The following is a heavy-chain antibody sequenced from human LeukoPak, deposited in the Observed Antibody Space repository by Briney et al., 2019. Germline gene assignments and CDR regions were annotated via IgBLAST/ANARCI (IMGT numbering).Heavy chain of an antibody. Sequence: PSKTLSLTCTVSGDSISSGRYYWSWVRQPAGKELEWIGYIYYSGSTNYNPSLKSRVTMSVDTSKNQFSLKLSSVTAADTAVYYCARGTRVIVLWGQGTLVTVSS. CDR2: IYYSGST. CDR3: ARGTRVIVL. V-gene: IGHV4-61*10. CDR1: GDSISSGRYY. D-gene: IGHD2-8*01. J-gene: IGHJ4*02.